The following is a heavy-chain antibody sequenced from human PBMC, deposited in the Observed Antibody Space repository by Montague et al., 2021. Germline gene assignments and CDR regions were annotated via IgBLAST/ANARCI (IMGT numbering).Heavy chain of an antibody. Sequence: SXTRSLTCSVSGGSVNGYDWSWIRQPPGKGLEWIGYMRSSGSSNYNPSFKSRLAISIDRSRNQFSLELSFVAAADTAIYFCGRDYWGSIDYWGHGILVTVSS. V-gene: IGHV4-59*02. CDR3: GRDYWGSIDY. CDR2: MRSSGSS. J-gene: IGHJ4*01. D-gene: IGHD7-27*01. CDR1: GGSVNGYD.